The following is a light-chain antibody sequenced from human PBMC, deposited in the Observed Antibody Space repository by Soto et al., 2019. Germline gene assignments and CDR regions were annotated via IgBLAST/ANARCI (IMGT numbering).Light chain of an antibody. CDR2: EVT. Sequence: QSALTQPASVSGSPGHSITISCTGTSSDLGAYDYVSWYQQYPGRVPKLLIHEVTNRPSGVSDRFSGSKSGNTASLTISGLQTEDEADYYCSSHAGSSAFYVFGTGTKLTVL. V-gene: IGLV2-14*01. CDR1: SSDLGAYDY. CDR3: SSHAGSSAFYV. J-gene: IGLJ1*01.